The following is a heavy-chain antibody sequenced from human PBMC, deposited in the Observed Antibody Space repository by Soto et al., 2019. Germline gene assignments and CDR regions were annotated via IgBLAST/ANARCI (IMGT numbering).Heavy chain of an antibody. D-gene: IGHD3-22*01. V-gene: IGHV4-59*12. CDR2: IYYSGST. Sequence: SETLSLTCTVSGGSISSYYWSWIRQPPGKGLEWIGYIYYSGSTNYNPSLKSRVTISVDTSKNQFSLRLSSVTAADTGKYYCARLVYDSRLNYLYFDHWGQGTLVTVSS. J-gene: IGHJ4*02. CDR1: GGSISSYY. CDR3: ARLVYDSRLNYLYFDH.